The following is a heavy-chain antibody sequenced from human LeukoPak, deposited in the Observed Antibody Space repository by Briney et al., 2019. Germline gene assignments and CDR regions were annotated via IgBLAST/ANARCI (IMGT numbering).Heavy chain of an antibody. D-gene: IGHD5-18*01. V-gene: IGHV1-46*01. CDR3: ARETAMGFDY. J-gene: IGHJ4*02. Sequence: ASVKVSCKASGYTFTSYYMHWVRQAPGQGLEWMGIINPSGGTTSYAQKFQGRVTMTRDTSTSTVYMDLSSLRSEDTAVYYCARETAMGFDYWGQGTLVTVSS. CDR1: GYTFTSYY. CDR2: INPSGGTT.